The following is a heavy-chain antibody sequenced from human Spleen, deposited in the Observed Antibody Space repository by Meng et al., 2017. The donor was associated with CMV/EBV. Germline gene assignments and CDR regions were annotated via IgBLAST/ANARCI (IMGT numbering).Heavy chain of an antibody. CDR1: GSFRGYY. V-gene: IGHV4-34*01. D-gene: IGHD6-13*01. J-gene: IGHJ2*01. Sequence: GSFRGYYWGWIRQPPGKGLEWIGEINHSGSTNYNPTLKSRVTISVDTSKNQFSLKLSSVTAADTAVYYCARGPLGAAGTGRRYFDLWGRGTLVTVSS. CDR3: ARGPLGAAGTGRRYFDL. CDR2: INHSGST.